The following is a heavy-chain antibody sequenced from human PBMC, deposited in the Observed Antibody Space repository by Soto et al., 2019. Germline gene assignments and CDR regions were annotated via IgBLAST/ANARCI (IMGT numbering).Heavy chain of an antibody. Sequence: EVQLLESGGHLVQPGGSLRLSCAGSAFTFSSYAMSWVRQAPGKGLEWVSAISGSGDITYYADSVKGRFTNSRDNSKDTLNLQMDSLRAEDTAIYYCAKDWRTTVASPEYFQHWGQGTLVTVSS. CDR1: AFTFSSYA. D-gene: IGHD4-17*01. J-gene: IGHJ1*01. V-gene: IGHV3-23*01. CDR2: ISGSGDIT. CDR3: AKDWRTTVASPEYFQH.